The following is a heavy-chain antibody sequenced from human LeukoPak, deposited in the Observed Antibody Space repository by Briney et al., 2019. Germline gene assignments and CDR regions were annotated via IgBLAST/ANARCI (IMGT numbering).Heavy chain of an antibody. CDR3: ARAETYYYDSSGYYCDY. Sequence: GASVKVSCKASGYTFTSYDINWVRQATGQGLEWMGWMNSNSGNTGYAQKFQGRVTMTRNTSISTAYMELSSLRSDDTAVYYCARAETYYYDSSGYYCDYWGQGTLVTVSS. J-gene: IGHJ4*02. V-gene: IGHV1-8*01. D-gene: IGHD3-22*01. CDR2: MNSNSGNT. CDR1: GYTFTSYD.